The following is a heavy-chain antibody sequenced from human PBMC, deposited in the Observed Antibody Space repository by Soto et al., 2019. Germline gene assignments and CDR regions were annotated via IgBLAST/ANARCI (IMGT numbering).Heavy chain of an antibody. V-gene: IGHV4-31*03. CDR2: IYYSGST. J-gene: IGHJ4*02. Sequence: SETLSLTCTVSGGSISSGGYYWSWIRQHPGKGLEWIGYIYYSGSTYYNPSLKSRVTISVDTSKNQFSLKLSSVTAADTAVYYCARCQMSATTLDYWGQGTLVTVSS. D-gene: IGHD1-1*01. CDR1: GGSISSGGYY. CDR3: ARCQMSATTLDY.